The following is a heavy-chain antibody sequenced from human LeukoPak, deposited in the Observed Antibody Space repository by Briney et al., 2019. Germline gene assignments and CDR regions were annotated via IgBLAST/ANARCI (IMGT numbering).Heavy chain of an antibody. CDR1: GGSISSSNYY. CDR2: IHYSETT. D-gene: IGHD5-24*01. CDR3: ARDGYNSGYYYYMDV. V-gene: IGHV4-39*07. J-gene: IGHJ6*03. Sequence: PSETLSLTCTVSGGSISSSNYYWGWIRQPPGKGLEWIASIHYSETTYYNPSLKSRVTISVDTSKNQFSLKLSSVTAADTAVYYCARDGYNSGYYYYMDVWGKGTTVTISS.